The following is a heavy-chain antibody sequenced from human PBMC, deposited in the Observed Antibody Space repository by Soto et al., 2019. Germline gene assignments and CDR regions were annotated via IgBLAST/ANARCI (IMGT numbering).Heavy chain of an antibody. V-gene: IGHV5-10-1*01. CDR2: IDPSDSYT. Sequence: PVESLKISCKGSGYSFTSYWISWVRQMPGKGLEWMGRIDPSDSYTNYSPSFQGHVTISADKSISTAYLQWSSLQASDTAMYYCARIPLLVDKAMVSWGQGTLVTVCS. J-gene: IGHJ5*02. CDR1: GYSFTSYW. CDR3: ARIPLLVDKAMVS. D-gene: IGHD5-18*01.